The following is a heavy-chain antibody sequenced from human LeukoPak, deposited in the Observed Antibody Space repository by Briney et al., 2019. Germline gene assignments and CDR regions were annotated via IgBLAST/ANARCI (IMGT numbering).Heavy chain of an antibody. J-gene: IGHJ4*02. CDR2: INPNSGGT. D-gene: IGHD1-26*01. Sequence: ASVKVSCKASGYTFTGYYMHWVRQAPGQGLEWMGWINPNSGGTNYAQKFQGRVTMTRDTSISTAYMELSRLRSDDTAVYYCARDEGGALYYFDYWGQGTLVTVSS. CDR1: GYTFTGYY. V-gene: IGHV1-2*02. CDR3: ARDEGGALYYFDY.